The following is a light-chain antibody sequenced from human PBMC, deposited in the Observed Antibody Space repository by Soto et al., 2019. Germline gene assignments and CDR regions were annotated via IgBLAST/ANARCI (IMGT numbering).Light chain of an antibody. CDR2: GAS. CDR1: QSVGSS. CDR3: QQYRNWPRT. Sequence: EIVMTQSPATLSVSPGERATLSCRASQSVGSSLAWYQQKPGQAPGLLIYGASTRATGVPARFSGSGSGTEFTLTISSLQSEDFAVYYCQQYRNWPRTFGQGTKVEIK. J-gene: IGKJ1*01. V-gene: IGKV3-15*01.